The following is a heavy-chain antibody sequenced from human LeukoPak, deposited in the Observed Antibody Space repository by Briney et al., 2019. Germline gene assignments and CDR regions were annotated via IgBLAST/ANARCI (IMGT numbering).Heavy chain of an antibody. CDR1: GGSFSGYY. V-gene: IGHV4-34*01. CDR2: INHSGST. J-gene: IGHJ5*02. CDR3: ARGPVLFPFLNRGFWFDP. Sequence: SETLSLTCAVYGGSFSGYYWSWIRQPPGKGLEWIGEINHSGSTNYNPSLKSRVTISVDTSKNQFSLKLSSVTAADTAVYYCARGPVLFPFLNRGFWFDPWGQGTLVTVSS. D-gene: IGHD2/OR15-2a*01.